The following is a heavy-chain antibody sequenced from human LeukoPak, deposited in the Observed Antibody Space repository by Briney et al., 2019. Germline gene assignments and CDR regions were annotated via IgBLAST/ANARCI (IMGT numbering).Heavy chain of an antibody. CDR2: INPNSGGT. D-gene: IGHD3-22*01. CDR3: ARAWGGYDSYYFDY. Sequence: GASVKVSCKASGYTFTGYYIHWVRQAPGQGLEWMGWINPNSGGTNYAQKFQGRVTMTRDTSISTAYMEVSRLRSDDTAVYYRARAWGGYDSYYFDYWGQGTLVTVSS. V-gene: IGHV1-2*02. CDR1: GYTFTGYY. J-gene: IGHJ4*02.